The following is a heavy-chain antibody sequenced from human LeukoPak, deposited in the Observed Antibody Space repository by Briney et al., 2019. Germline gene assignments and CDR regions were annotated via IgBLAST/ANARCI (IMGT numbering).Heavy chain of an antibody. D-gene: IGHD1-7*01. CDR1: GFTFSDYA. CDR3: AGYHWNSGVVY. CDR2: ISRSGDTI. V-gene: IGHV3-11*01. Sequence: GGSLRLSCAASGFTFSDYAMSWIRQAPGQGLEWVSYISRSGDTIDYADSVKGRFSISRDNSKNSLYLQMNSLRAEDTAVYYCAGYHWNSGVVYWGQGTLVTVSS. J-gene: IGHJ4*02.